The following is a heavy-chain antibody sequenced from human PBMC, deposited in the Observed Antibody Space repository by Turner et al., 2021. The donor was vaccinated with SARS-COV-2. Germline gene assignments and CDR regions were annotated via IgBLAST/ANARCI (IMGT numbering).Heavy chain of an antibody. CDR2: IYYSGST. D-gene: IGHD2-2*01. V-gene: IGHV4-31*03. J-gene: IGHJ4*02. Sequence: QVQLQESGPGLVKPSQTLSLTCTVSGGSISSGGYYWSWIRQHPGKGLEWIGYIYYSGSTYYNPSLKSRVAISVDTSKNQFSLKLSSVTAADTAVYYCARTKGYCSSTGCYLDSWGQGTLVTVSS. CDR3: ARTKGYCSSTGCYLDS. CDR1: GGSISSGGYY.